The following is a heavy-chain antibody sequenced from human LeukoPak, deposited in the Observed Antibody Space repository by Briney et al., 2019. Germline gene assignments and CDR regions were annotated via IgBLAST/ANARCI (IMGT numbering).Heavy chain of an antibody. Sequence: VASVKVSCKASGGTFSSYAISWVRQAPGQGLEWMGGIIPIFGTANYAQKFQGRVTITADESTSTAYMELSSLRSEDTAVYYCARYYDSSGYPDGWFDPWGQGTLVTVSS. V-gene: IGHV1-69*01. CDR3: ARYYDSSGYPDGWFDP. CDR1: GGTFSSYA. CDR2: IIPIFGTA. D-gene: IGHD3-22*01. J-gene: IGHJ5*02.